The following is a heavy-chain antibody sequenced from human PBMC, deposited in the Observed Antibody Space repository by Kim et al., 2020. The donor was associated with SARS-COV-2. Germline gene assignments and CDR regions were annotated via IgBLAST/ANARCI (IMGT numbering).Heavy chain of an antibody. CDR1: GFTFSSYA. D-gene: IGHD6-13*01. V-gene: IGHV3-30-3*01. CDR2: ISYDGSNK. Sequence: GGSLRLSCAASGFTFSSYAMHWVRQAPGKGLEWVAVISYDGSNKYYADSVKGRFTISRDNSKNTLYLQMNSLRAEDTAVYYCARDGGSSWYSDYWGQGTLVTVSS. CDR3: ARDGGSSWYSDY. J-gene: IGHJ4*02.